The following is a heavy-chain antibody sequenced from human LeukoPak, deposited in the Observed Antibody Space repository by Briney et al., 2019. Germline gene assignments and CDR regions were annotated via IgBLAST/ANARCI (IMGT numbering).Heavy chain of an antibody. J-gene: IGHJ5*02. V-gene: IGHV1-2*02. CDR1: GYTFTRYY. CDR3: ASEGGYCSSTSCYRWFDP. CDR2: INPNSGGT. Sequence: ASVKVSCKASGYTFTRYYMHWVRQAPGQGREWMGWINPNSGGTNYAQKFQGRVTMTRDTSISTAYMELSRLRSDDTAVYYCASEGGYCSSTSCYRWFDPWGQGTLVTVSS. D-gene: IGHD2-2*01.